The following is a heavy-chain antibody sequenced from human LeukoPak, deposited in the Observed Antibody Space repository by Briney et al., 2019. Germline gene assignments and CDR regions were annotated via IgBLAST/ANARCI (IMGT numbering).Heavy chain of an antibody. D-gene: IGHD6-13*01. CDR3: ARYCRSIAAAGEYFDY. Sequence: SETLSLTCTVSGGSISSSSYYWGWIRQPPGKGLEWIGSIYYSGSTYYNPSLKSRVTISVDTSKNQFSLKLSSVTAADTAVYYCARYCRSIAAAGEYFDYWGQGTLVTVSS. J-gene: IGHJ4*02. V-gene: IGHV4-39*01. CDR1: GGSISSSSYY. CDR2: IYYSGST.